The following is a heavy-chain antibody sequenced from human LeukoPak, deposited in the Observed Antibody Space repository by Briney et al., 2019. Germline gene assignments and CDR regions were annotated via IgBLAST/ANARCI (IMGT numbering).Heavy chain of an antibody. J-gene: IGHJ5*02. CDR3: ARVYPPDWLLKRYNWFDP. D-gene: IGHD3-9*01. V-gene: IGHV1-69*06. CDR1: GGTFSSYA. CDR2: IIPIFGTA. Sequence: ASVKVSCKASGGTFSSYAISWVRQAPGQGLEWMGGIIPIFGTANYAQKFQGRVTITADKSTSTAYMELSSLRSEDTAVYYCARVYPPDWLLKRYNWFDPWGQGTLVTVSS.